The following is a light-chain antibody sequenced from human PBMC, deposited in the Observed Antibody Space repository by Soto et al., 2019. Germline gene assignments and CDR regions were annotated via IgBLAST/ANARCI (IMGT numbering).Light chain of an antibody. CDR3: SSYAGFNNYV. CDR2: DVN. Sequence: QSVLTQPPSASGSPGQSVTISCTGTGGDVGGYNYVSWYQQHPGKVPRLIIYDVNKRPSGVPDRFSGSKSDNTASLTVSGLQAEDGADYYCSSYAGFNNYVFGTGTKVTVL. V-gene: IGLV2-8*01. CDR1: GGDVGGYNY. J-gene: IGLJ1*01.